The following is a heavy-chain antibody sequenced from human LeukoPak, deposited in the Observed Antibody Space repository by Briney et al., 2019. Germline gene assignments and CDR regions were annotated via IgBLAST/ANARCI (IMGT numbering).Heavy chain of an antibody. CDR1: GGSFSGYY. V-gene: IGHV4-34*01. J-gene: IGHJ4*02. CDR3: ARGAYDCSGGSCYSEY. D-gene: IGHD2-15*01. Sequence: PSGTLSLTCAVYGGSFSGYYWSWIRQPPGKGLEWIGEINHSGSTNYNPSLKSRVTISVDTSKNQFSLKLSSVTAADTAVYYCARGAYDCSGGSCYSEYWGQGTLVTVSS. CDR2: INHSGST.